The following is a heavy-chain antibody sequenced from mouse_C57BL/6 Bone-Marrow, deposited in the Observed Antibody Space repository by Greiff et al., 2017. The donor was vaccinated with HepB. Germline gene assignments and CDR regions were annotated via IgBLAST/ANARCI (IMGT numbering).Heavy chain of an antibody. Sequence: VQLQQSGAELVKPGASVKISCKASGYAFSSYWMNWVKQRPGKGLEWIGQIYPGDGDTNYNGKFKGKATLTADKSSSTAYMQLSSLTSEDSAVYFCARKGDSSGSWFAYWGQGTLVTVSA. CDR2: IYPGDGDT. CDR3: ARKGDSSGSWFAY. J-gene: IGHJ3*01. V-gene: IGHV1-80*01. CDR1: GYAFSSYW. D-gene: IGHD3-2*02.